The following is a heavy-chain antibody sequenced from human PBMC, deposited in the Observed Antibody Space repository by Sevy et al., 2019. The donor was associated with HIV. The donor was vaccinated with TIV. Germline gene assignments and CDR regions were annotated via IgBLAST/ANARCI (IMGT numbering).Heavy chain of an antibody. Sequence: ASLKVSCKASGYTFTGYYMHWVRQAPGQGLEWMGWINPNSGDTNYAQKFQGRVTMTRDTAISTAYMELSRLRSDDTAIYYCASLAAADVFDYWGQGTLVTVSS. CDR2: INPNSGDT. V-gene: IGHV1-2*02. CDR3: ASLAAADVFDY. CDR1: GYTFTGYY. D-gene: IGHD6-13*01. J-gene: IGHJ4*02.